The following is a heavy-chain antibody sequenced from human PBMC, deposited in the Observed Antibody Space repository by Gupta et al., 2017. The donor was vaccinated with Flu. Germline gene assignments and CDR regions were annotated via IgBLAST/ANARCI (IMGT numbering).Heavy chain of an antibody. V-gene: IGHV3-9*01. D-gene: IGHD2-15*01. J-gene: IGHJ6*03. Sequence: EALLVESGVGLVQPGRSLRLSCAASGFFFVAYGLHWVRQAPGRGLGWVSGSSWNSDNADYADSVKGRLTISRDNAKNTLDLQMSSLRPDDTAFYYCTKDGVVVPGHGSRMDVWGKGTAVTVSS. CDR3: TKDGVVVPGHGSRMDV. CDR1: GFFFVAYG. CDR2: SSWNSDNA.